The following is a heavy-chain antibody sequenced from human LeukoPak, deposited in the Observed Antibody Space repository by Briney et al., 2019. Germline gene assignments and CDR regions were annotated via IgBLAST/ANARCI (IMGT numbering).Heavy chain of an antibody. CDR2: IIPIFGTA. CDR1: GGTFSSYA. J-gene: IGHJ3*02. V-gene: IGHV1-69*06. Sequence: ASVNVSCKASGGTFSSYAISWVRQAPGQGLEWMGGIIPIFGTANYAQKFQGRVTITADKSTSTAYMELSSLRSEDTAVYYCARDELNAFDIWGQGTMVTVSS. D-gene: IGHD1-26*01. CDR3: ARDELNAFDI.